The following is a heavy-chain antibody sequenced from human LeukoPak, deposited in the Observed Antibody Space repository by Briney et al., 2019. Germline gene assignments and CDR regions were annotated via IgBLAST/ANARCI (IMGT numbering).Heavy chain of an antibody. J-gene: IGHJ3*02. CDR3: ARGLIGDILTGRRAFDI. CDR1: GGSISSYY. V-gene: IGHV4-59*01. Sequence: SETLSLTCTVSGGSISSYYWSWIRQPPGKGLEWIGYIYYSGSTNYNPSLKSRATISVDTSKNQFSLKLSSVTAADTAVYYCARGLIGDILTGRRAFDIWGQGTMVTVSS. CDR2: IYYSGST. D-gene: IGHD3-9*01.